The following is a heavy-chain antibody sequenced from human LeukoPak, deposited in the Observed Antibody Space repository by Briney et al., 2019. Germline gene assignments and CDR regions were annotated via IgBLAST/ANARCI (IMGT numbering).Heavy chain of an antibody. CDR3: AKVGSGWYYFDY. J-gene: IGHJ4*02. Sequence: PGGSPRLSCAASGFTFSSYAMSWVRQAPGKGLEWVSGISGSATYYADSVKGRFTISRDNSKNTLFLQVNSLRAEDTAVYYCAKVGSGWYYFDYWGQGTLVTVSS. V-gene: IGHV3-23*01. D-gene: IGHD6-19*01. CDR1: GFTFSSYA. CDR2: ISGSAT.